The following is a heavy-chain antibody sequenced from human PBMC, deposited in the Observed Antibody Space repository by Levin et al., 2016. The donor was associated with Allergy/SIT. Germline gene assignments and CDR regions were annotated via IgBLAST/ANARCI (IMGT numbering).Heavy chain of an antibody. CDR1: GFNVSSSY. Sequence: GGSLRLSCAASGFNVSSSYLSWVRQAPGQGLEWVSVVYSGGSTYYADSVKGRFTISRDNSKNTLYLQMNSLRAEDTAVYYCARGSLAAAGFYWGQGTLVTVSS. V-gene: IGHV3-53*01. D-gene: IGHD6-13*01. CDR3: ARGSLAAAGFY. CDR2: VYSGGST. J-gene: IGHJ4*02.